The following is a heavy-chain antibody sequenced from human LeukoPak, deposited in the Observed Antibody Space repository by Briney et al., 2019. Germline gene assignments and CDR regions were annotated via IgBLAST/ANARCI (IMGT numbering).Heavy chain of an antibody. CDR2: INQDGGEK. Sequence: GGSLRLSCVASGFALSLHWMSWVRQAPGKGLEWVANINQDGGEKYYVDSVKGRFTISRDNAKNSLYLQMNSLRAEDTAVYSCASIDYGDSYWGQGTLVTVSS. J-gene: IGHJ4*02. CDR1: GFALSLHW. V-gene: IGHV3-7*02. D-gene: IGHD4-17*01. CDR3: ASIDYGDSY.